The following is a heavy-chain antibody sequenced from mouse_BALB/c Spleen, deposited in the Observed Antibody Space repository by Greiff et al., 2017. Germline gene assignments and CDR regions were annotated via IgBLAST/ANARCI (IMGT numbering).Heavy chain of an antibody. V-gene: IGHV3-2*02. CDR2: ISYSGST. Sequence: EVQRVESGPGLVKPSQSLSLTCTVTGYSITSDYAWNWIRQFPGNKLEWMGYISYSGSTSYNPSLKSRISITRDTSKNQFFLQLNSVTTEDTATYYCARGYRYDGTPYAMDYWGQGTSVTVSS. CDR1: GYSITSDYA. J-gene: IGHJ4*01. D-gene: IGHD2-14*01. CDR3: ARGYRYDGTPYAMDY.